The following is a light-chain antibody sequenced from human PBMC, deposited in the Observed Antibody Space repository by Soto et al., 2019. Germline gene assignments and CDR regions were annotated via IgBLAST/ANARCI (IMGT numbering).Light chain of an antibody. CDR1: QSVSSSY. V-gene: IGKV3-20*01. CDR2: GAS. CDR3: QQYGSSPT. Sequence: EIVLTQPPGTLSLSPGERATLSCRASQSVSSSYLAWYQQKPGQAPRLLIYGASSRATGIPDRFSGSGSGTDFTLTISRLEPEDFAVYYCQQYGSSPTFGGGPKVEIK. J-gene: IGKJ4*01.